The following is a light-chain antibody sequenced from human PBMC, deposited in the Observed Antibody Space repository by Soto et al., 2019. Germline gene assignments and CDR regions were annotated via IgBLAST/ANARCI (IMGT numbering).Light chain of an antibody. J-gene: IGKJ5*01. CDR3: QQYDNLPPPIT. Sequence: DIQMTQSPSSLSASVGYRVTITCQASQYISNYLNWYQQKPGKAPKLLIYDASNLETGVPSRFSGSGSGTDFTFTISSLQPEDIATYYCQQYDNLPPPITFGQGTRLEI. CDR2: DAS. CDR1: QYISNY. V-gene: IGKV1-33*01.